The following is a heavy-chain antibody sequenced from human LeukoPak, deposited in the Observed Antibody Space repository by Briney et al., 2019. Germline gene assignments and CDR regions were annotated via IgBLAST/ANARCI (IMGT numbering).Heavy chain of an antibody. CDR2: IIPIFGTA. V-gene: IGHV1-69*06. J-gene: IGHJ4*02. CDR3: ARNPSSMVRATYYFDY. CDR1: GYTFTSYG. Sequence: GASVKVSCKASGYTFTSYGITWVRQAPGQGLEWMGGIIPIFGTANYAQKFQGRVTITADKSTSTAYMELSSLRSEDTAVYYCARNPSSMVRATYYFDYWGQGTLVTVSS. D-gene: IGHD3-10*01.